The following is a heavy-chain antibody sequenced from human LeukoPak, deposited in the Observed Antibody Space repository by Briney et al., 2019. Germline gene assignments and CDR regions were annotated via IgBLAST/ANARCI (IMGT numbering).Heavy chain of an antibody. CDR1: GGTFSSYA. Sequence: ASVKVSCKASGGTFSSYAISWVRQAPGQGLEWMGLINPSGSSTTYAQKFQGRVTMTRDMSTSTDYMELSSLRSEDTAVYYCARVLCSSTSCYSSPWFDPWGQGTLVTVSS. J-gene: IGHJ5*02. CDR2: INPSGSST. CDR3: ARVLCSSTSCYSSPWFDP. D-gene: IGHD2-2*01. V-gene: IGHV1-46*01.